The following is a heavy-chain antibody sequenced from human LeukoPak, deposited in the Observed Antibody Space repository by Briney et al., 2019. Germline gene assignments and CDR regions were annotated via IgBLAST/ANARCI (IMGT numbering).Heavy chain of an antibody. CDR3: ARARYCSSTSCPLIW. Sequence: GASVKVSCKASGYTFTGYYMHWVRQAPGQGLEWMGWINPNSGGTNYAQKFQGRVTMTRDTSISTAYMELSRLRSDDTAVYYCARARYCSSTSCPLIWWGQGTLVTVSS. CDR1: GYTFTGYY. J-gene: IGHJ4*02. V-gene: IGHV1-2*02. CDR2: INPNSGGT. D-gene: IGHD2-2*01.